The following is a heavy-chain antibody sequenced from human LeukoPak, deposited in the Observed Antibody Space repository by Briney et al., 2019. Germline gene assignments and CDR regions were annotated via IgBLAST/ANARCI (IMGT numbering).Heavy chain of an antibody. CDR3: AKAYGSGSYYKVDY. CDR2: VSYDGSNK. V-gene: IGHV3-30*18. Sequence: GGSLRLSCAASEFTFSNYDMHWVRQAPGKGLEWVAVVSYDGSNKYYADSVKGRFSISRDNSKNTLDLQMNSLRAEDTAVYYRAKAYGSGSYYKVDYWGQGILVTVSS. CDR1: EFTFSNYD. D-gene: IGHD3-10*01. J-gene: IGHJ4*02.